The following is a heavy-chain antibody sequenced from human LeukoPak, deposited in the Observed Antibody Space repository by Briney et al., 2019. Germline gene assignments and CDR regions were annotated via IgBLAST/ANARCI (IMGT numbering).Heavy chain of an antibody. CDR1: GFTFSGYA. V-gene: IGHV3-64D*09. CDR3: VKSWATSWYVLDF. Sequence: GGSLRLSCSASGFTFSGYAMHWVRQAPGKGLEYVSVITSDGGDTYYADSVKGRFTISRDNSKNTLYLQMGSLKPEDTAVYYCVKSWATSWYVLDFWGQGTLVTVSS. D-gene: IGHD6-13*01. CDR2: ITSDGGDT. J-gene: IGHJ4*02.